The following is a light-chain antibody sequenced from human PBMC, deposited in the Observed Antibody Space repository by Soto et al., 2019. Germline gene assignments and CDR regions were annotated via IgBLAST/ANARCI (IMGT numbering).Light chain of an antibody. CDR2: KAS. V-gene: IGKV1-5*03. J-gene: IGKJ1*01. CDR3: QQYNRYSWT. Sequence: DIHMTPSPSSLSASVGDRFTITCRASQSISSWLDWYQQKPGKAPKPLIYKASSLESGVPSRFRGSGSGTELTITISSMKNDDFETYYCQQYNRYSWTFGQGTKVDI. CDR1: QSISSW.